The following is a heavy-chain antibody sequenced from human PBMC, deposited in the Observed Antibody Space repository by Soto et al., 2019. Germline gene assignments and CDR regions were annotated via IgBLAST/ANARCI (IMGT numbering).Heavy chain of an antibody. V-gene: IGHV6-1*01. CDR1: VDSVSSNSAA. CDR2: TYYRSKWYN. Sequence: PSQTLSLTCAISVDSVSSNSAAWNWIRQSPSRGLEWLGRTYYRSKWYNDYAVSVKSRITINPDTSKNQFSLQLNSVTPEDTAVYYCERGDDKYSSTWFIEYWGLGTLVTVSS. D-gene: IGHD6-13*01. J-gene: IGHJ4*02. CDR3: ERGDDKYSSTWFIEY.